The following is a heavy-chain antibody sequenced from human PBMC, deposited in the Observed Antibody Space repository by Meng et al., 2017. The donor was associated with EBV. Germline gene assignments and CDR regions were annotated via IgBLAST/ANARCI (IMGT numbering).Heavy chain of an antibody. D-gene: IGHD4-11*01. CDR1: GGAVNNESYY. V-gene: IGHV4-61*01. J-gene: IGHJ5*02. Sequence: QVQLQESGPGLVKPSEXLSSTCTVSGGAVNNESYYWGWIRQPPGKGLEYIGYIYCTGSTNYNSSLKSRVTISLDKSKNQFSLKLTSLTAADTAIYYCARGDYTNYPRWFDPWGQGTLVTVSS. CDR2: IYCTGST. CDR3: ARGDYTNYPRWFDP.